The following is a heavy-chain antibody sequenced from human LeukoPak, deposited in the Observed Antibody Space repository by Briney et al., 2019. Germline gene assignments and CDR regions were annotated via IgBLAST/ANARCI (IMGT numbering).Heavy chain of an antibody. J-gene: IGHJ4*02. CDR1: GFTFDDYA. V-gene: IGHV3-9*01. CDR2: ISWNSGSI. Sequence: PGGSLRLSCAASGFTFDDYAMHWVRQAPGKGLEWVSGISWNSGSIGYADSVKGRFTISRDNAKNSLYLQMNSLRAEDTALYYCAKAYDSSGYYSLVDFWGQGTLVTVSS. CDR3: AKAYDSSGYYSLVDF. D-gene: IGHD3-22*01.